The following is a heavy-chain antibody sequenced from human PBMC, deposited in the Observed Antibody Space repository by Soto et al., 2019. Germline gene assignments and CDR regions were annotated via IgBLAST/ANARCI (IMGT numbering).Heavy chain of an antibody. CDR2: VYYSGST. V-gene: IGHV4-59*11. D-gene: IGHD3-10*01. Sequence: QVRLQESGPGLVKPSETLSLTCVVSGGSISGHYWSWIRQPPGKGLEWIGYVYYSGSTNYNPSLKSRVTMSVDTPKNQVSLKVSSVTAADTAVYYCARTGVDFYFDFWGQGTLVTVSS. CDR3: ARTGVDFYFDF. CDR1: GGSISGHY. J-gene: IGHJ4*02.